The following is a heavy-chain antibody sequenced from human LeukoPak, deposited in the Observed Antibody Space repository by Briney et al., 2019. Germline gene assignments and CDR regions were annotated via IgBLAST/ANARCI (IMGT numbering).Heavy chain of an antibody. CDR3: ARAEQWLAPFDF. CDR1: GYTFSSYY. D-gene: IGHD6-19*01. J-gene: IGHJ4*02. V-gene: IGHV1-46*01. CDR2: INPIGGST. Sequence: ASVKVSCKASGYTFSSYYMHWVRQAPGQGLEWMGIINPIGGSTSYAQKFQGRVTMTRDTSTSTVYMELSSLRSEDTAVYYCARAEQWLAPFDFWGQGTLVTVSS.